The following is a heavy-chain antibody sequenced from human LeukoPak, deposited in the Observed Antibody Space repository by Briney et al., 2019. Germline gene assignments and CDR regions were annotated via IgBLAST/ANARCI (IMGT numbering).Heavy chain of an antibody. Sequence: PSETLSLTCAVSGASMNTHYWSWIRQSPGKGLEWIGYMLDTVTTKDNPSLKSRFTLSADTSKNQFSLRLTSVTAADTAVYYCGTIKRGNIFGYFDFWGQGIPVIVSS. CDR2: MLDTVTT. CDR3: GTIKRGNIFGYFDF. J-gene: IGHJ4*02. CDR1: GASMNTHY. V-gene: IGHV4-59*11. D-gene: IGHD5-18*01.